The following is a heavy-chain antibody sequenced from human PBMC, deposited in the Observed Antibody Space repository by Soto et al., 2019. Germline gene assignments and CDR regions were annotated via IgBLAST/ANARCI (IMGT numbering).Heavy chain of an antibody. Sequence: QLQLQESGPGLVKASETLSLTCNVSGGSISSSRSYCAWIRHPPGKGLEWIANIFYSESTYYNPSPASRVTASVDTSKNQFSLMLSSVTAADTAVYYCARQRTTVGIDLWFDPWGQGTLVTVSS. D-gene: IGHD6-13*01. CDR1: GGSISSSRSY. J-gene: IGHJ5*02. CDR2: IFYSEST. CDR3: ARQRTTVGIDLWFDP. V-gene: IGHV4-39*01.